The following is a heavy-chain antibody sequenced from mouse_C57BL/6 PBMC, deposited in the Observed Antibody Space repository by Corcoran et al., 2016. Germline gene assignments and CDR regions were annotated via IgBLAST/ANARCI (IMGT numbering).Heavy chain of an antibody. D-gene: IGHD3-3*01. Sequence: EVQLQQSGPELVKPGASVKISCKASGYTFTDYYMNWVKQSHGKSLEWIGDINPNNGGTIYNQKFKGKATLTVDKSASTAYMELRILTAEDSAVYYCARGAGAYAMDYWGQGTSVTVSS. CDR1: GYTFTDYY. J-gene: IGHJ4*01. CDR2: INPNNGGT. CDR3: ARGAGAYAMDY. V-gene: IGHV1-26*01.